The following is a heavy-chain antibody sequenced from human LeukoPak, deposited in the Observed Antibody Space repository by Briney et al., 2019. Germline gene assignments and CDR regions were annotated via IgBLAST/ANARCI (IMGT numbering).Heavy chain of an antibody. CDR1: GVSITTYH. J-gene: IGHJ4*02. CDR3: AREANYYGSGSYFEGTFDY. D-gene: IGHD3-10*01. CDR2: IYHSGST. V-gene: IGHV4-59*13. Sequence: SETLSLTCTVSGVSITTYHWSWIRQPPGKGLEWIGYIYHSGSTNYNPSLKSRVTISVDTSKNEFSLKLTSVTAADTAVYYCAREANYYGSGSYFEGTFDYWGQGSLVTVSS.